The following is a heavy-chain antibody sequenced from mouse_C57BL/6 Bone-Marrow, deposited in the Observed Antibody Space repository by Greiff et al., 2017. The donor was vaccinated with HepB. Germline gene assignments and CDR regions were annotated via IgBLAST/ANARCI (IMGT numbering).Heavy chain of an antibody. Sequence: EVKLMESGGGLVKPGGSLKLSCAASGFTFSSYAMSWVRQTPEKRLEWVATISDGGSYTYYPDNVKGRFTISRDNAKNNLYLQMSHLKSEDTAMYYCASDQGLEGFAYWGQGTLVTVSA. CDR3: ASDQGLEGFAY. D-gene: IGHD2-4*01. CDR2: ISDGGSYT. CDR1: GFTFSSYA. J-gene: IGHJ3*01. V-gene: IGHV5-4*03.